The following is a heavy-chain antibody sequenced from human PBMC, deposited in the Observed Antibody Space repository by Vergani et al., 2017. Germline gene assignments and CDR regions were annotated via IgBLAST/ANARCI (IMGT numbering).Heavy chain of an antibody. J-gene: IGHJ6*02. V-gene: IGHV4-34*01. CDR3: ARDRSLIVVGPALDYGMDV. D-gene: IGHD2-2*01. CDR2: INHSGST. Sequence: QVQLQQWGAGLLKPSETLSLTCAVYGGSFSGYYWSWIRQPPGKGLEWIGEINHSGSTNYNPSLKSRVTISVDTSKNQFSLKLSSVTAADTAVYYCARDRSLIVVGPALDYGMDVWGQGTTVTVSS. CDR1: GGSFSGYY.